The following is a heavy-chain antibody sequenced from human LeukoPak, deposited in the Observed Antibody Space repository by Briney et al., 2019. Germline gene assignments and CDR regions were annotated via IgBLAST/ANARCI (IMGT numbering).Heavy chain of an antibody. CDR2: MSPHTGNT. CDR3: ARGGYYGSGSFPGY. CDR1: GYVFTSFG. J-gene: IGHJ4*02. V-gene: IGHV1-18*01. D-gene: IGHD3-10*01. Sequence: ASVKVSCKASGYVFTSFGINWVRQAPGQGLEWMGWMSPHTGNTQYTQKLQGRLTMTTDTSTSTAYMDLRSLISDDTAVYFCARGGYYGSGSFPGYWGQGTLVTVSS.